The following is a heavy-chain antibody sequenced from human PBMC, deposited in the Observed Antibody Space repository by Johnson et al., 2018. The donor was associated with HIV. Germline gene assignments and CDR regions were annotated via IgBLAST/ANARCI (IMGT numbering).Heavy chain of an antibody. V-gene: IGHV3-20*04. D-gene: IGHD1-26*01. CDR1: GFTFDDYG. CDR2: MNWNGGST. CDR3: ARGRPWGWELRRDAFDI. J-gene: IGHJ3*02. Sequence: VQLVESGGGVVQPGRSLRLSCAASGFTFDDYGLSWVRQAPGKGLEWVSGMNWNGGSTGYADSVKGRCTISRDNAKNSLYLQMNSLRAEDTALYYCARGRPWGWELRRDAFDIWGQGTMVTVSS.